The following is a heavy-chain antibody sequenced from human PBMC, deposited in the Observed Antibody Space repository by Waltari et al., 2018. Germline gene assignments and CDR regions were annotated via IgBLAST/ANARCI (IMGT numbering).Heavy chain of an antibody. CDR3: ARGVGAPRYYFDF. D-gene: IGHD1-26*01. Sequence: QVQLIESGGGVVQPGRSLRLSCAASGFPPSAYNMHWVRQAPGKGLAWVAVISYDGNDKYYGDSVKGRFTISRDSSKNMLYLQMDSLRTEDTAVYFCARGVGAPRYYFDFWGQGAPLTVSS. V-gene: IGHV3-30*03. CDR2: ISYDGNDK. J-gene: IGHJ4*02. CDR1: GFPPSAYN.